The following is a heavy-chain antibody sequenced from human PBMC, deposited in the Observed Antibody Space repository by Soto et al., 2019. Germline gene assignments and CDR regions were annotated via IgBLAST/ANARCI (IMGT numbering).Heavy chain of an antibody. D-gene: IGHD4-17*01. CDR3: ASEPSMYGDYWGICGY. J-gene: IGHJ4*02. CDR1: GFTFSSYV. CDR2: IWYDGSNK. Sequence: QVQLVESGGGVVQPGRSLRLSCAASGFTFSSYVMHWVRQAPGKGLEWVAVIWYDGSNKYYADSVKGRFTISRDNSKNTLYLQMNSLRAEDTAVYYCASEPSMYGDYWGICGYWGQGTLVTVSS. V-gene: IGHV3-33*01.